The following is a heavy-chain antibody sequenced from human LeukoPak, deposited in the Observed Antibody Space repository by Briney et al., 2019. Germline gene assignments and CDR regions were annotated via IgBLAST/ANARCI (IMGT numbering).Heavy chain of an antibody. CDR3: ARNHYYGSGTYYNLFDAVDI. D-gene: IGHD3-10*01. J-gene: IGHJ3*02. V-gene: IGHV5-51*01. CDR2: IYPGDSDT. Sequence: GESLKISCKGSGYSFTSYWIGWVRQMPGKGLEWMGIIYPGDSDTRYSPSFQGQVTISADKSISTAYLQWTSLKASDTAMYYCARNHYYGSGTYYNLFDAVDIWGQGTMVTVSS. CDR1: GYSFTSYW.